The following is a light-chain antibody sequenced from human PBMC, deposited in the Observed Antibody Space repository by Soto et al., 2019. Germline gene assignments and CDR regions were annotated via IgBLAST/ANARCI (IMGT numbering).Light chain of an antibody. J-gene: IGKJ3*01. V-gene: IGKV1-27*01. CDR2: AAS. Sequence: DIQMTQSPSSLSASVGDRVTITCRASQGITNLLAWYQQKPGTAPKLLIYAASTLHSGVPSRFSGSGYGTEFTLNISSLQPEDAATYYCQKYSSAPLTFGPGTKVEIK. CDR3: QKYSSAPLT. CDR1: QGITNL.